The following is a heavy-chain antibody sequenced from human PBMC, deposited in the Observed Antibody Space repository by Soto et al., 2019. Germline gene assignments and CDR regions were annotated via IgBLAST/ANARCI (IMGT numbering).Heavy chain of an antibody. D-gene: IGHD3-3*01. CDR3: ARDYDFWSGYRLFDY. J-gene: IGHJ4*02. CDR2: ISSSGSTI. CDR1: GFTFSDYY. Sequence: GGSLRLSCAASGFTFSDYYMSWIRQAPGKGLEWVSYISSSGSTIYYADSVKGRFTISRDNAKNSLYLQMNSLRAEDTAVYYCARDYDFWSGYRLFDYWGQGTLVTVSS. V-gene: IGHV3-11*01.